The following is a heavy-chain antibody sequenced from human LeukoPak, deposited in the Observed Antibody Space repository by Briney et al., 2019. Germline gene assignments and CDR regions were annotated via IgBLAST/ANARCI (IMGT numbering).Heavy chain of an antibody. D-gene: IGHD1-26*01. CDR1: GYILSSYW. Sequence: PGGSLRLSCAASGYILSSYWTSWVRQVPGKGLAWVANINHDGSDIQYVDSVKGRFTVSRDNAKNALYLQMNILRAEDTAVYYCARFSRGELANYWGQGTLVIVSS. CDR2: INHDGSDI. CDR3: ARFSRGELANY. V-gene: IGHV3-7*01. J-gene: IGHJ4*02.